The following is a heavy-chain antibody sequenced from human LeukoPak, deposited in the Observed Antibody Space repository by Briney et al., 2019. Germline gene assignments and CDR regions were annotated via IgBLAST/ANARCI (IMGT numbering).Heavy chain of an antibody. Sequence: ASVKVSCKASGYTFTNYGISWVRQAPGQGLEWMGWSSPYDGNTNYAQKLHGRVTMTADTSTNTAYMELRSLRSDDTAVYYCARTTGTYHYFDPWGQGTLVTVSS. CDR2: SSPYDGNT. V-gene: IGHV1-18*01. J-gene: IGHJ5*02. CDR3: ARTTGTYHYFDP. D-gene: IGHD3-9*01. CDR1: GYTFTNYG.